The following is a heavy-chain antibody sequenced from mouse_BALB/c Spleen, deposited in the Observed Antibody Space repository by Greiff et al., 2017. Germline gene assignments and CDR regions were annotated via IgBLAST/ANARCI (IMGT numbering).Heavy chain of an antibody. Sequence: EVKLVESGAELVKPGASVKLSCTASGFNIKDPYMHWVKQRPEQGLEWIGRIDPANGNTKYDPKFQGKATITADTSSNTAYLQLSSLTSEDTAVYYCALITTATYFDYWGQGTTLTVSS. CDR3: ALITTATYFDY. J-gene: IGHJ2*01. D-gene: IGHD1-2*01. CDR1: GFNIKDPY. V-gene: IGHV14-3*02. CDR2: IDPANGNT.